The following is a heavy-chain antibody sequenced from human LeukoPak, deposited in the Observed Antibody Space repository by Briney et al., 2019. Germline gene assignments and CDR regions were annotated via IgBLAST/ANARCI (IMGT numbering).Heavy chain of an antibody. Sequence: GGSLRLSCAASGFTFSNYAMTWVRQAPGKGLEWVSAISDSGGTTYYADSVKGRFTISRDNSENTLYLQMNSLKDEDTAVYYCAKRSTGVWGQGTLGTVSS. CDR1: GFTFSNYA. J-gene: IGHJ4*02. V-gene: IGHV3-23*01. D-gene: IGHD7-27*01. CDR3: AKRSTGV. CDR2: ISDSGGTT.